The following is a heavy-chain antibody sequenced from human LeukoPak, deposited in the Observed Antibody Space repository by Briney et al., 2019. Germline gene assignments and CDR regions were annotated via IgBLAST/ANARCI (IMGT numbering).Heavy chain of an antibody. CDR3: ARERGPYYYDSSGYYLDY. D-gene: IGHD3-22*01. CDR2: IYYSGST. V-gene: IGHV4-59*06. Sequence: PSETLSLTCTVSGGSINGYYWSWIRQPPGKGLEWIGYIYYSGSTYYNQSLKSRVTISVDTSKNQFSLKLSSVTAADTAVYYCARERGPYYYDSSGYYLDYWGQGTLVTVSS. CDR1: GGSINGYY. J-gene: IGHJ4*02.